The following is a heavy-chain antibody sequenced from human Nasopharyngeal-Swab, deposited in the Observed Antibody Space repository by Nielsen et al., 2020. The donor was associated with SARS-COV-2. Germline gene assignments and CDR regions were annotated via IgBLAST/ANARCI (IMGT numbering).Heavy chain of an antibody. J-gene: IGHJ3*02. CDR2: IYYSGST. Sequence: SETLSLTCTASGASINSRDYYWSWIRQPPGKGLEGIGYIYYSGSTYYDPSLKSRVTISMDTSKNHFSLNMTTVSAADTAVYYCARDTNYGGESLSGTFDIWGQGTMVTVSS. V-gene: IGHV4-30-4*01. D-gene: IGHD4-23*01. CDR3: ARDTNYGGESLSGTFDI. CDR1: GASINSRDYY.